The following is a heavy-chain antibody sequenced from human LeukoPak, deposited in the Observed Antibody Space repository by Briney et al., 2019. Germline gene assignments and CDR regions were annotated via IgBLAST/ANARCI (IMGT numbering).Heavy chain of an antibody. J-gene: IGHJ4*02. CDR1: GGSISSGGYS. Sequence: SETLSLTCAVSGGSISSGGYSWSWIRQPPGKGLEWLGYIYHSGSTYYNPSLKSRVTISVDRSKNQFSLKLSSVTAADTAVYYCAREMRELRIFDYWGQGTLVTVSS. CDR3: AREMRELRIFDY. D-gene: IGHD1-26*01. CDR2: IYHSGST. V-gene: IGHV4-30-2*01.